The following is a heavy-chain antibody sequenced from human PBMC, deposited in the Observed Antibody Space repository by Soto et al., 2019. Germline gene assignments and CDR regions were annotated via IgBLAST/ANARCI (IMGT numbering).Heavy chain of an antibody. Sequence: QVQLVESGGGVVQPGRSLRLSCAASGFSFSIYAIHWVRQAPGKGLEWVVVTSYDGSNKYYADSVEGRFTISRDNSKNTLNLQMNSLRPEDTAVYFWAREMVAPSDNYYGLDVWGQGTTVTVSS. CDR1: GFSFSIYA. V-gene: IGHV3-30-3*01. D-gene: IGHD2-15*01. CDR2: TSYDGSNK. J-gene: IGHJ6*02. CDR3: AREMVAPSDNYYGLDV.